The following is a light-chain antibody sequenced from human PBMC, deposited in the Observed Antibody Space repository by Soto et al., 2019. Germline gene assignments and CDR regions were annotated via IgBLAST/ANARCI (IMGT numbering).Light chain of an antibody. CDR3: QQYGNTPRT. CDR1: QSVNSNF. J-gene: IGKJ1*01. V-gene: IGKV3-20*01. CDR2: GVS. Sequence: EIVLTQSPGTLSLSPGERATLSCRADQSVNSNFFAWFQQKPGQAPRLLIYGVSSRATGIPDRFSGSGSGTDFTRTISRLEPEDFAVYYCQQYGNTPRTFGQGTKVEIK.